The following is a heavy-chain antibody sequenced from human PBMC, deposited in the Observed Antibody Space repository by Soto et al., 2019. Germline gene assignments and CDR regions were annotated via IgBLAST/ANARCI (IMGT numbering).Heavy chain of an antibody. J-gene: IGHJ3*02. V-gene: IGHV4-39*03. CDR1: GGSISSSSYY. Sequence: SETLSLTCTVSGGSISSSSYYWGWIRQPPGKGLEWIGSIYYSGGTYYNPSLKSRVTISVDTSKNQFSLKLNSVTAADTAVYYCTTEAYDNSGSLAFDIWGPGTLVTVSS. CDR2: IYYSGGT. CDR3: TTEAYDNSGSLAFDI. D-gene: IGHD3-22*01.